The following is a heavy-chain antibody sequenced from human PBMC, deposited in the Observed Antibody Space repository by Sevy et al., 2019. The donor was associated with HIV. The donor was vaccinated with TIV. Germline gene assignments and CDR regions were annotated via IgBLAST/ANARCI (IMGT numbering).Heavy chain of an antibody. CDR1: GFTFSGYW. J-gene: IGHJ4*02. CDR2: INEDGKTK. D-gene: IGHD3-3*01. CDR3: ARAIGAGAAY. Sequence: GGSLRLSCAASGFTFSGYWIHWVRQAPGKGLEWVANINEDGKTKYYVDSVKGRFSISRDNARNSLFLQMNNLRVDDTARYFCARAIGAGAAYWGQGTLVTVSS. V-gene: IGHV3-7*03.